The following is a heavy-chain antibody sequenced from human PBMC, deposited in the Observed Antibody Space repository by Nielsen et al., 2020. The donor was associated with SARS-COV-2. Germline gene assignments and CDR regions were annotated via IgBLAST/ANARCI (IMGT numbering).Heavy chain of an antibody. Sequence: SETLPLTCTVSGGSISSGDFYWSWIRQPPGKGLEWIGYIYSSATYNPSLGSRVTISVDTSKNQFSLKLNSVTAADTAVYYCTRSDYYGSGSYCFDYWGQGTLVTVSS. J-gene: IGHJ4*02. D-gene: IGHD3-10*01. CDR3: TRSDYYGSGSYCFDY. CDR1: GGSISSGDFY. V-gene: IGHV4-30-4*01. CDR2: IYSSAT.